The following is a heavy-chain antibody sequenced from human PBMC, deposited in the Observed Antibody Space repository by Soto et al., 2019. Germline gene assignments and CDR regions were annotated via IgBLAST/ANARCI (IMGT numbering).Heavy chain of an antibody. D-gene: IGHD2-21*02. CDR2: IIPIFGTA. J-gene: IGHJ4*02. CDR3: ARVGEVVTAIGPYFDY. CDR1: GGTFSSYA. V-gene: IGHV1-69*01. Sequence: QVQLVQSGAEVKKPGSSVKVSCKASGGTFSSYAISWVRQAPGQGLEGMGGIIPIFGTANYAQKFQGRVTITADESTSTAYMGLSSLRSEDTAVYYCARVGEVVTAIGPYFDYWGQGTLVTVSS.